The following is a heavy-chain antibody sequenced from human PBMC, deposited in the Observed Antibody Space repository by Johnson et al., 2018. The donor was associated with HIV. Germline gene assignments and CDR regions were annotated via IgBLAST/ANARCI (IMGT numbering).Heavy chain of an antibody. D-gene: IGHD6-13*01. J-gene: IGHJ1*01. Sequence: QVQLVESGGGVVQPGRSLRLSCAASGFTFSSYAMHWVRQAPGKGLEWVAVISYDGSNKYYADSVKGRFSISRDNSNNTLFLQMNRLKSEDTAVYYCARSSTWQLGDNVRGLLGLRWAMWG. CDR2: ISYDGSNK. CDR3: ARSSTWQLGDNVRGLLGLRWAM. V-gene: IGHV3-30-3*01. CDR1: GFTFSSYA.